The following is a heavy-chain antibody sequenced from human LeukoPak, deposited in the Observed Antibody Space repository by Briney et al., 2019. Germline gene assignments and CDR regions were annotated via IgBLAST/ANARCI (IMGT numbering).Heavy chain of an antibody. D-gene: IGHD2-2*01. CDR1: GFTFSDYY. Sequence: SGGSLRLSCAASGFTFSDYYMSWIRQAPGGGLEWVSYISSRGSTIYYADSVKGRFTISRDNAKNSLYLQMNSLRAEDTAVYYCARDVVPAAGDYWGQGTLVTVSS. V-gene: IGHV3-11*01. CDR2: ISSRGSTI. CDR3: ARDVVPAAGDY. J-gene: IGHJ4*02.